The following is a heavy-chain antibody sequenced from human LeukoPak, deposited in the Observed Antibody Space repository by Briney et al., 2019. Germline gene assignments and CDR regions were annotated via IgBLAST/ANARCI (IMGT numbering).Heavy chain of an antibody. Sequence: ASVKVSCKASGGTFSSYAISWVRQAPGQGLEWMGRIIPILGIANYAQKFQGRVTITADKSTSTAYMELSSLRSEDTAVYYCARAMSTVRGVIAYWGQGTLVTVSS. CDR3: ARAMSTVRGVIAY. J-gene: IGHJ4*02. CDR1: GGTFSSYA. CDR2: IIPILGIA. D-gene: IGHD3-16*02. V-gene: IGHV1-69*04.